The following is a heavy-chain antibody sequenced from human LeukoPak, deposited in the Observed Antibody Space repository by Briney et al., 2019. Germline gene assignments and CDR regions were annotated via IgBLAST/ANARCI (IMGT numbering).Heavy chain of an antibody. CDR3: ARHQDEEQQLLYGMDV. J-gene: IGHJ6*02. CDR1: GGSISSYY. D-gene: IGHD6-13*01. CDR2: IYYSGST. V-gene: IGHV4-59*08. Sequence: SETLSLTCTVFGGSISSYYWRWIRQPPGKGLEWIGYIYYSGSTNYNPSLKSRVTISVDTSKNQFSLKLSSVTAADTAVYYCARHQDEEQQLLYGMDVWGQGTTVTVSS.